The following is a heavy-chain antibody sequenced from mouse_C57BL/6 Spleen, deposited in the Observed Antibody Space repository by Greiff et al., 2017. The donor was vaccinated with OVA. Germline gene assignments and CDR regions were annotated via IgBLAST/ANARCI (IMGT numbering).Heavy chain of an antibody. CDR3: ARRGGRGYGYYFDY. D-gene: IGHD1-2*01. CDR2: INPNNGGT. Sequence: VQLKQSGPELVKPGASVKISCKASGYTFTDYYMNWVKQSHGKSLEWIGDINPNNGGTSYNQKFKGKATLTVDKSSSTAYMELRSLTSEDSAVYYGARRGGRGYGYYFDYWGQGTTLTVSS. V-gene: IGHV1-26*01. CDR1: GYTFTDYY. J-gene: IGHJ2*01.